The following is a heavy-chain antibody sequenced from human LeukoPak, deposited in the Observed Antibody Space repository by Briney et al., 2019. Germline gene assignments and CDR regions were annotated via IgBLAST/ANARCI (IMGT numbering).Heavy chain of an antibody. J-gene: IGHJ3*02. CDR3: AVNAVGIAAAYDAFGI. V-gene: IGHV3-30*02. CDR1: GFTFSSYD. Sequence: PGGSLRLSCAASGFTFSSYDMHWVRQAPGKGLEWVAFIRYDGSNKYYADSVKGRFTISRDNSKNTLYLQMNSLRAEDTAVYYCAVNAVGIAAAYDAFGIWGQGTMVTVSS. CDR2: IRYDGSNK. D-gene: IGHD6-13*01.